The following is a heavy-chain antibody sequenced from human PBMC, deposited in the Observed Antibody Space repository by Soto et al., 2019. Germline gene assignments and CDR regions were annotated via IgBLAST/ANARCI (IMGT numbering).Heavy chain of an antibody. CDR2: ISYDGYSK. CDR3: AAIREVDV. D-gene: IGHD1-26*01. V-gene: IGHV3-30*03. J-gene: IGHJ6*02. Sequence: GSLLLAGTASGFTFSSYAMHWVRQAPGKGLEWVALISYDGYSKWYADAVKGRFTISRDNSNNTLFLEMNSLRADDAAVYFCAAIREVDVWGQGTTVTVSS. CDR1: GFTFSSYA.